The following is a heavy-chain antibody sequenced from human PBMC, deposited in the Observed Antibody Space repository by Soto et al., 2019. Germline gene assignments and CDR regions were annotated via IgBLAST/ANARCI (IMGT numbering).Heavy chain of an antibody. Sequence: ASVKVSCKASGYTFTSYYMHWVRQAPGQGLEWMGIINPSGGSTSYAQKFQGRVTMTRDTSTSTVYMELSSLRSEDTVVYYCARRSSLVFTDHWGQGTLVTVSS. CDR3: ARRSSLVFTDH. CDR2: INPSGGST. CDR1: GYTFTSYY. V-gene: IGHV1-46*01. J-gene: IGHJ5*02. D-gene: IGHD2-2*01.